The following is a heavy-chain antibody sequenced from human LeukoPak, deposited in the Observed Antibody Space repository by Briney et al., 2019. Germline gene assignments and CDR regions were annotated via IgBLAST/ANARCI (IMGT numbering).Heavy chain of an antibody. CDR2: INSKSGGT. CDR3: ARDDALTAMWEFDS. Sequence: ASVTVSCKASVYTFTAYIMHWVRQAPGQGLEYMGWINSKSGGTNYAQKFGGRVTMTRDTSINTAYMELSRLGFDDTAVYYCARDDALTAMWEFDSWGQGTLVTVSS. V-gene: IGHV1-2*02. D-gene: IGHD2-21*02. CDR1: VYTFTAYI. J-gene: IGHJ4*02.